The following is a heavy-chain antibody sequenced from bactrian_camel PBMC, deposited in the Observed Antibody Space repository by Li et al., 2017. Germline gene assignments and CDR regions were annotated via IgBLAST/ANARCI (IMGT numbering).Heavy chain of an antibody. CDR3: AKSSGNTYPTYDY. CDR2: IDSDGRT. J-gene: IGHJ4*01. Sequence: QVQLVESGGGSVQAGESLRLSCVVSGYRYSTYCMGWFRQVPGNEREPLASIDSDGRTSVADSVKGRFTIPQDGAKNTLYLQMNSLKTEDTSMYYCAKSSGNTYPTYDYWGQGTQVTVS. V-gene: IGHV3S53*01. D-gene: IGHD2*01. CDR1: GYRYSTYC.